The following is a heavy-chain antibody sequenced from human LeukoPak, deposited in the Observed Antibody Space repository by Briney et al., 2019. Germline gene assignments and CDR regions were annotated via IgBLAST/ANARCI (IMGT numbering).Heavy chain of an antibody. V-gene: IGHV1-2*06. J-gene: IGHJ5*02. Sequence: GASVKVSCKASGYTFTGYYIHWVRQAPGQGLEWMGRFNPGSGDTKYAQKFQDRVTMTRDTSISTAYMDLSRLTSDDTAVYYCARGTSSGNSNWFDAWGQGTLVTVYS. CDR3: ARGTSSGNSNWFDA. D-gene: IGHD4-23*01. CDR2: FNPGSGDT. CDR1: GYTFTGYY.